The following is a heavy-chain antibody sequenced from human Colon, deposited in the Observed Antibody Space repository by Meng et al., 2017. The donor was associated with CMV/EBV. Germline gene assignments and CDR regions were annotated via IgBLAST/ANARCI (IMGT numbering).Heavy chain of an antibody. Sequence: SGPTLVKPTQTLTLTCTFSGFSLNTGTVAVGWFRQPPGKALEWLALFYWNDDQRYSPSLRNRLTITKGTSKNQLVLTMTNMDPVDTATYFCAHRRTIFGGFDPWGQGSLVTVSS. V-gene: IGHV2-5*01. CDR3: AHRRTIFGGFDP. D-gene: IGHD3-3*01. CDR2: FYWNDDQ. CDR1: GFSLNTGTVA. J-gene: IGHJ5*02.